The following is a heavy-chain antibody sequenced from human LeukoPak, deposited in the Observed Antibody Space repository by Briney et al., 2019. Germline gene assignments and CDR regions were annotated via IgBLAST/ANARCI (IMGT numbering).Heavy chain of an antibody. CDR3: ARDRYSSSSGGSTT. CDR1: GGSISSYY. D-gene: IGHD6-6*01. J-gene: IGHJ4*02. V-gene: IGHV4-59*01. CDR2: IYYSGST. Sequence: PSETLSLTCTVSGGSISSYYWSWIRQPPGKGLEWIGDIYYSGSTNYNPSLKSRVTISVDTSKNQVSLKLSPVTAADTAVYYCARDRYSSSSGGSTTWGQGTLVTVSS.